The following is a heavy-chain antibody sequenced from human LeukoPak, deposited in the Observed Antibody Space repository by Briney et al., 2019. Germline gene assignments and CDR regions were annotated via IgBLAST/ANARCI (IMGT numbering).Heavy chain of an antibody. D-gene: IGHD3-10*01. V-gene: IGHV4-59*01. J-gene: IGHJ6*03. CDR2: IYASGST. CDR1: GASINSYY. CDR3: ARVTGSYYFYYYMDV. Sequence: SETLSLTCTVSGASINSYYWSWIRQPPGKGLEWIGYIYASGSTNYNPSLKSRVTISVDTSKNPFSLKLTSMTAADTAIYYCARVTGSYYFYYYMDVWGKGTTVTVSS.